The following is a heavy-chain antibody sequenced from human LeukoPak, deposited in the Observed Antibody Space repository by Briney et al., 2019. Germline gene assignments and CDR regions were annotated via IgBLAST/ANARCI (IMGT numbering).Heavy chain of an antibody. V-gene: IGHV3-23*01. CDR1: GYTFYNYA. J-gene: IGHJ2*01. Sequence: GGSLRLSCAASGYTFYNYAVTWVRQAPGKGLEWVSSISHDGASTHYADSVKGRFTISRDNSKNTVFLQMDSLRAVDTAVYFCAKYGSGQLWLLGWYFDFWGRGTLVSVSS. CDR3: AKYGSGQLWLLGWYFDF. CDR2: ISHDGAST. D-gene: IGHD3-16*01.